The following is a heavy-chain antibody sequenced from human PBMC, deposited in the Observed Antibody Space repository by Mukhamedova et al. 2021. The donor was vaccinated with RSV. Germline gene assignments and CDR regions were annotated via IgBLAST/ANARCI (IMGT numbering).Heavy chain of an antibody. J-gene: IGHJ3*02. D-gene: IGHD3-16*01. Sequence: INHSGSTNYNPSLKSRVTISVDTSKNQFSLKLSSVTAADTAVYYCARSLLRVMGAFDIWGQGTMVTVSS. V-gene: IGHV4-34*01. CDR3: ARSLLRVMGAFDI. CDR2: INHSGST.